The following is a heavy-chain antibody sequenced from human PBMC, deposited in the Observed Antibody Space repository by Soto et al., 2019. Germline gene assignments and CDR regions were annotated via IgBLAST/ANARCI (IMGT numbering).Heavy chain of an antibody. Sequence: SETLSLTCTVSGGSISSGGYYWSWIRQHPGKGLEWIGYIYYSGSTYYNPSLKSRVTISVDTSKNQFSLKLSSVTAADTAVYYCARQRGPRHIVVVPAAIVSWFDPWGQGTLVTVSS. D-gene: IGHD2-2*01. V-gene: IGHV4-31*03. CDR2: IYYSGST. CDR3: ARQRGPRHIVVVPAAIVSWFDP. CDR1: GGSISSGGYY. J-gene: IGHJ5*02.